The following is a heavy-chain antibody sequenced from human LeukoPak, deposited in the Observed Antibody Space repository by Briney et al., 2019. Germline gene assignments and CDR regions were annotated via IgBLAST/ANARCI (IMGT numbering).Heavy chain of an antibody. Sequence: ASVKVSCKASGYTFTHYALHWVRQAPGQRLEWMGCINGHNGKTQYSQKFHGRVTITRDTSPNTAYIEVSSLRSEDTAVYYCARGGPNPSGWHLDNWGQGTLVTVSS. CDR2: INGHNGKT. CDR3: ARGGPNPSGWHLDN. J-gene: IGHJ4*02. D-gene: IGHD6-19*01. CDR1: GYTFTHYA. V-gene: IGHV1-3*01.